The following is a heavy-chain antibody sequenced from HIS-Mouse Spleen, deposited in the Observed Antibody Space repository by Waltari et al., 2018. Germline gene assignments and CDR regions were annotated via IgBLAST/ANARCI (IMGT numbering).Heavy chain of an antibody. CDR1: GGSISSSSYY. Sequence: QLQLQESGPGLVKPSETLSLTCTVSGGSISSSSYYWGWIRQPPGKGLEWIGSIYYSGSTYDNPSLKRRVTISVDTSKNQFSLKLSSVTAADTAVYYCARDERTGDYYYGMDVWGQGTTVTVSS. V-gene: IGHV4-39*07. CDR3: ARDERTGDYYYGMDV. CDR2: IYYSGST. D-gene: IGHD7-27*01. J-gene: IGHJ6*02.